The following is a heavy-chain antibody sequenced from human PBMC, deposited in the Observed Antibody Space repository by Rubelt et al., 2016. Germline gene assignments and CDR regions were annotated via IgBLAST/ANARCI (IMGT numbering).Heavy chain of an antibody. D-gene: IGHD4-23*01. CDR2: IYYSGGT. CDR3: AADYGGGAFDI. CDR1: GGSISSSSYY. Sequence: QLQLQESGPGLVKPSETLSLTCTVSGGSISSSSYYWGWIRQPPGKGLEWIGSIYYSGGTYYNPSLKCGVTISGDTSKDRVSLKLSSVTAADTAVYYCAADYGGGAFDIWGQGTMVTVSS. V-gene: IGHV4-39*01. J-gene: IGHJ3*02.